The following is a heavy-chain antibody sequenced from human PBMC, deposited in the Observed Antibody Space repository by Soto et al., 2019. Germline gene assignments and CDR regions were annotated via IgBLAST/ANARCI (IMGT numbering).Heavy chain of an antibody. CDR3: AKIPHSSSWYLDAFDI. CDR2: ISWNSETI. Sequence: GGSLRLSCAASGFTVDAYAMHLVRQAPGKGLEWVSGISWNSETIDYADSVKGRFTISRDNSKNTLYLQMNSLRAEDTAVYYCAKIPHSSSWYLDAFDIWGQGTMVTVSS. D-gene: IGHD6-13*01. V-gene: IGHV3-9*01. J-gene: IGHJ3*02. CDR1: GFTVDAYA.